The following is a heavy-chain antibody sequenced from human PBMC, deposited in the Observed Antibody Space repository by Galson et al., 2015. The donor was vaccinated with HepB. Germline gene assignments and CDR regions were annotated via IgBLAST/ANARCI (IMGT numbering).Heavy chain of an antibody. CDR1: GFTFSSYW. CDR3: ARDTVPAAMPWYYYYYYYMDV. Sequence: SLRLSCAASGFTFSSYWMSWVRQAPGKGLEWVANIKQDGSEKYYVDSVKGRFTISRDNAKNSLYLQMNSLRAEDTAVYYCARDTVPAAMPWYYYYYYYMDVWGKGTTVTVSS. CDR2: IKQDGSEK. D-gene: IGHD2-2*01. J-gene: IGHJ6*03. V-gene: IGHV3-7*01.